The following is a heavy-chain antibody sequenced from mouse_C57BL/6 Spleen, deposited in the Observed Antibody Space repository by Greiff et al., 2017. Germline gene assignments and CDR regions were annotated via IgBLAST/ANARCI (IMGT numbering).Heavy chain of an antibody. D-gene: IGHD2-3*01. CDR3: AINDGYD. CDR1: GYAFSSSW. Sequence: VQLQQSGPELVKPGASVKISCKASGYAFSSSWMNWVKQRPGKGLEWIGRLYPGDGDTNYNGKFKGKATLTADKSSSTAYMQLSSLTSEDSAVYFCAINDGYDWGKGTTLTVSS. CDR2: LYPGDGDT. J-gene: IGHJ2*01. V-gene: IGHV1-82*01.